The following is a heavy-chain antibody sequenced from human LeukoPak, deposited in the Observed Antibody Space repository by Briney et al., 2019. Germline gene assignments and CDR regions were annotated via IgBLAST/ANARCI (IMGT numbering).Heavy chain of an antibody. CDR3: ARHLYGSGLQRIDY. CDR1: GVSISSTNYY. Sequence: SETLSLTCSVSGVSISSTNYYWGWIRQPPGKGLEWIGSIYYSGSTYYNPSLKSRVTISVDTSKNQFSLKLSSVTAADTAVYHCARHLYGSGLQRIDYWGQGTLVTVSS. J-gene: IGHJ4*02. V-gene: IGHV4-39*01. D-gene: IGHD6-19*01. CDR2: IYYSGST.